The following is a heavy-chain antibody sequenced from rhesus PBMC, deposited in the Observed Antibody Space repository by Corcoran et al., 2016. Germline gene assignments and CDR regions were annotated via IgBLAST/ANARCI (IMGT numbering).Heavy chain of an antibody. V-gene: IGHV4-165*01. CDR3: AREAPELPFDY. CDR2: ISGSSWST. CDR1: GGSISSYW. D-gene: IGHD1-1*01. Sequence: QVQLQESGPGVVKPSETLSLTCAVSGGSISSYWWGWIRQPPGKGRGGIGYISGSSWSTDYHPSLRSRVTISTDTSKNQFSLKLSSVTAADTAVYYCAREAPELPFDYWGQGVLVTVSS. J-gene: IGHJ4*01.